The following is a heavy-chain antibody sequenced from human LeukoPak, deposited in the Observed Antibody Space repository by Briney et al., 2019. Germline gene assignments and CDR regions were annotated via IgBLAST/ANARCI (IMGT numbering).Heavy chain of an antibody. CDR2: INHSGST. Sequence: PSETLSLTCAVYGGSFSGYYWSCIRQPPGKGLEWIGEINHSGSTNYNPSLKSRVTISVDTSKNQFSLKLSSVTAADTAVYYCARTGWVSSWYKSLHYGMDVWGQGTTVTVSS. CDR1: GGSFSGYY. D-gene: IGHD6-13*01. J-gene: IGHJ6*02. V-gene: IGHV4-34*01. CDR3: ARTGWVSSWYKSLHYGMDV.